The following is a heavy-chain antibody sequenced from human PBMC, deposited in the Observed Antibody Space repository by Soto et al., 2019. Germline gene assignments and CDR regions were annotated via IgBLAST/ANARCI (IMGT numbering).Heavy chain of an antibody. Sequence: QLQLQESGPGLVKPSETLSLTCTVSGGSISSSSYYWGWIRQPPGKGLEWIGSIYYSGSTYYNPSLKSRVTISVDTSKNQFSLKLSSVTAADTAVYYCARHRTTTVVTPSGLGWFDPWGQGTLVTVSS. J-gene: IGHJ5*02. CDR1: GGSISSSSYY. D-gene: IGHD4-17*01. CDR3: ARHRTTTVVTPSGLGWFDP. CDR2: IYYSGST. V-gene: IGHV4-39*01.